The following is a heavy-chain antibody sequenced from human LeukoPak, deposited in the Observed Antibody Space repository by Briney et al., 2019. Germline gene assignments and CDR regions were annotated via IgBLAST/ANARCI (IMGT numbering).Heavy chain of an antibody. CDR2: INPNSGGT. V-gene: IGHV1-2*02. CDR3: ARALCSSTSCYTADYYYYYGMDV. D-gene: IGHD2-2*02. Sequence: ASVMVSCKAFGYAFAGYYMHWVRQAPGQGLEWMGWINPNSGGTNYAQKFQGRVTMTRDTSISTAYMELSRLRSDDTAVYYCARALCSSTSCYTADYYYYYGMDVWGQGTTVTVSS. CDR1: GYAFAGYY. J-gene: IGHJ6*02.